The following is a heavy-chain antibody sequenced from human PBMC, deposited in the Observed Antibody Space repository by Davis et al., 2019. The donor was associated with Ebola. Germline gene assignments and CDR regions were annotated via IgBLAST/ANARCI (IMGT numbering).Heavy chain of an antibody. V-gene: IGHV3-9*01. CDR2: ISWNSGSI. Sequence: GGSLRLSCAASGFTFSSYAMHWVRQAPGKGLEWVSGISWNSGSIGYADSVKGRFTISRDNAKNSLYLQMNSLRAEDTALYYCAKDSGSLSDWGQGTLVTVSS. CDR3: AKDSGSLSD. CDR1: GFTFSSYA. D-gene: IGHD1-26*01. J-gene: IGHJ4*02.